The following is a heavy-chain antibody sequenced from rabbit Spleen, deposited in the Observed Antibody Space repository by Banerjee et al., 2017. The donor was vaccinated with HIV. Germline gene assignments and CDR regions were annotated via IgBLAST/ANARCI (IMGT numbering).Heavy chain of an antibody. CDR2: IDPVFGSA. J-gene: IGHJ4*01. CDR3: ARGGGL. CDR1: GFDFTSYY. Sequence: QLRESGGGLVQPGGSLKLSCEASGFDFTSYYMSWVRQAPGKGLEWIGYIDPVFGSAYYASWVNGRFSISRENTQNTVSLQLNSLTAADTATYFCARGGGLWGPGTLVTVS. V-gene: IGHV1S7*01.